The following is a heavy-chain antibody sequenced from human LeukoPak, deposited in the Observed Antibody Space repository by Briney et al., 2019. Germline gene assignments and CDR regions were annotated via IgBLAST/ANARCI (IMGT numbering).Heavy chain of an antibody. CDR2: IIPIFGTA. D-gene: IGHD5-18*01. CDR1: GGTFSSYA. V-gene: IGHV1-69*13. CDR3: ARAIQRGYSYGPLDY. Sequence: ASVKVSCKASGGTFSSYAISWVRQAPGQGLEWMGGIIPIFGTANYAQKFQGRVTITADEPTSTAYMELSSLRSEDTAVYYCARAIQRGYSYGPLDYWGQGTLVTVSS. J-gene: IGHJ4*02.